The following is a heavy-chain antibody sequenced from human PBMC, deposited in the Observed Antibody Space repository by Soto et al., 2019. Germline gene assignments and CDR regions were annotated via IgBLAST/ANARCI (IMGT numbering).Heavy chain of an antibody. V-gene: IGHV4-34*01. CDR2: INHSGRT. J-gene: IGHJ4*02. CDR1: GGSFSGYY. Sequence: QVQLQQWGAGLLKPSETLSLTCAVYGGSFSGYYWSWVRQPPGKGLEWMGEINHSGRTNYNPSLKSRVTISVDTSKNQFSLKLSSVTAADTAVYYCAKGGPIHLWFSYFDYWGQGTLVTVAS. D-gene: IGHD5-18*01. CDR3: AKGGPIHLWFSYFDY.